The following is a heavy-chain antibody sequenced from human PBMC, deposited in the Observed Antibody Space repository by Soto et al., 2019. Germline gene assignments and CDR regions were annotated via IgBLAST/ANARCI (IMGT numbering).Heavy chain of an antibody. Sequence: QVQLVQSGAEVKKPGASVKVSCKASGYTFPSHGIHWVRQAPGQSLEWMGWINTANGNTKYSQRFQGRVTITRDTSATIVYMELSSLTSDDTATYYCARSAVLTGRSSGDFWGQGALVTVSS. CDR1: GYTFPSHG. J-gene: IGHJ4*02. CDR2: INTANGNT. D-gene: IGHD2-21*02. CDR3: ARSAVLTGRSSGDF. V-gene: IGHV1-3*04.